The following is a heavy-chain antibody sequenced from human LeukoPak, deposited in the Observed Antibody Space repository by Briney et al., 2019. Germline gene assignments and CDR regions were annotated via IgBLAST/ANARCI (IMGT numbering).Heavy chain of an antibody. CDR2: INPNSGGT. CDR3: ARVAIFGVEVKGGGDY. Sequence: ASVKVSCKASGYTFTGYCMHWVRQAPGQGLEWMGWINPNSGGTNYAQKFQGRVTMTRDTSISTAYMELSRLRSDDTAVYYCARVAIFGVEVKGGGDYWGQGTLVTVSS. V-gene: IGHV1-2*02. J-gene: IGHJ4*02. CDR1: GYTFTGYC. D-gene: IGHD3-3*01.